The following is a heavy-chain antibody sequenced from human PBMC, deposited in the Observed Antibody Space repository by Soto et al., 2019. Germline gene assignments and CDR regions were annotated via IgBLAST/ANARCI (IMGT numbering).Heavy chain of an antibody. D-gene: IGHD6-13*01. J-gene: IGHJ4*02. CDR1: GFSFSDYA. CDR2: ISESGGST. V-gene: IGHV3-23*01. Sequence: GGSLRLSCAASGFSFSDYAMSWVRQAPGKGLEWVSVISESGGSTHYADSVRGRFTVSRDNSKNSLSLRMNSLRDEDTAVYFCAKRSPYSSGWYSPIFDYWGQGTLVTVSS. CDR3: AKRSPYSSGWYSPIFDY.